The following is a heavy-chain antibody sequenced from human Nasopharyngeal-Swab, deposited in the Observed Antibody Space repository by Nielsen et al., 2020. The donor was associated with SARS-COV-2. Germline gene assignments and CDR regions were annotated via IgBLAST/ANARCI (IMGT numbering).Heavy chain of an antibody. J-gene: IGHJ4*02. CDR1: GFSFSTFW. CDR2: INTDGRRT. Sequence: GGSLRLSCAASGFSFSTFWMHWVRQVPGEGLVWVSRINTDGRRTNYAESVKGRFTISRDNVKNMLYLQMNNLRPEDTAVYYCARSHRDYYDSSGSDDYWGQGTLVTVSS. CDR3: ARSHRDYYDSSGSDDY. V-gene: IGHV3-74*01. D-gene: IGHD3-22*01.